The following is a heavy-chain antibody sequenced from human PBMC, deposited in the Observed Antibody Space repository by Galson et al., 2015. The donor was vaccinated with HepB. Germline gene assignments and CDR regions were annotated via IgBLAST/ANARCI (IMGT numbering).Heavy chain of an antibody. D-gene: IGHD2-2*01. J-gene: IGHJ4*02. CDR3: ARGGGGYCSSTSCSTPHY. Sequence: SVKVSCKASGYTFTSYYMHWVRQAPGQGLEWMGIINPSGGSTSYAQKFQGRVTMTRDTSTSTVYMELSSLRSEDTAVYYCARGGGGYCSSTSCSTPHYWGQGTLVTVSS. CDR2: INPSGGST. CDR1: GYTFTSYY. V-gene: IGHV1-46*01.